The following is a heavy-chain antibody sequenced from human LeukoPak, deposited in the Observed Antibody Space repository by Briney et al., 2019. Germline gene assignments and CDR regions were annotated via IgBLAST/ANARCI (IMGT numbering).Heavy chain of an antibody. D-gene: IGHD2-8*01. Sequence: PGGSLRLSCTTSGFAFSNYAMNGVRQAPGKGPYCVSGTSGFNTYYADSVKGRFTIFRDNSKNVLYLQMDRLRAEDTAVYSCAKDVCTSPRCLLYFDSWGQGTLVTVSS. CDR1: GFAFSNYA. V-gene: IGHV3-23*01. J-gene: IGHJ4*02. CDR3: AKDVCTSPRCLLYFDS. CDR2: TSGFNT.